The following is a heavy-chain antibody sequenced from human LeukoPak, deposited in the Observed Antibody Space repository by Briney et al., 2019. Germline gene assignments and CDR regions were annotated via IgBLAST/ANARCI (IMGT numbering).Heavy chain of an antibody. CDR3: AREVNGATVY. J-gene: IGHJ4*02. V-gene: IGHV4-34*01. D-gene: IGHD1-26*01. Sequence: SETLSLTCAVYGGSFSGYYWSWIRQPPGKGLEWIGEINHSGSTNYNPSLKSRVTISVDTSKSQFSLKLSSVTAADTAVYYCAREVNGATVYWGQGTLVTVSS. CDR1: GGSFSGYY. CDR2: INHSGST.